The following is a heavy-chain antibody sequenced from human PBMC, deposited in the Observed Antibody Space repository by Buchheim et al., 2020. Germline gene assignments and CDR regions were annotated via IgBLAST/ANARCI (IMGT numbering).Heavy chain of an antibody. D-gene: IGHD3-10*01. CDR3: AKYLFYGSGSYLGN. CDR1: GFTFSSNA. J-gene: IGHJ4*02. Sequence: EVQLLESGGGLVQPGGSLRLSCAASGFTFSSNAMSWVRQAPGKGLEWVSGISGSGGSTDYADSVKGRFTISRDNSKNTLYLQINSLRAEDTAVYYCAKYLFYGSGSYLGNWGQGTL. CDR2: ISGSGGST. V-gene: IGHV3-23*01.